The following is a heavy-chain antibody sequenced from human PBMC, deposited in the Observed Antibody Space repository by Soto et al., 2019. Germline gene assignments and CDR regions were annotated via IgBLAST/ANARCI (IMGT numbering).Heavy chain of an antibody. Sequence: HGESLKISCKGSGYSFTSSWINWVRQVPGKGLEWMGRIDPSDSYTTYSPSFQGHVTFSADKSITTAYLQWTSLKASDTAKYYCATTSGSDSSGSHPAPLDYWGQGTLVTVSS. D-gene: IGHD3-22*01. J-gene: IGHJ4*02. V-gene: IGHV5-10-1*01. CDR3: ATTSGSDSSGSHPAPLDY. CDR1: GYSFTSSW. CDR2: IDPSDSYT.